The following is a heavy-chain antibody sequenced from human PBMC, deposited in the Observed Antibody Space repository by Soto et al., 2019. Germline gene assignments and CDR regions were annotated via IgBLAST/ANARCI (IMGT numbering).Heavy chain of an antibody. V-gene: IGHV1-46*01. CDR1: GYTFTSYY. CDR2: INPSGGST. Sequence: GASVKGSCKASGYTFTSYYMHWVRQAPGQGLEWMGIINPSGGSTSYAQKFQGRVTMTRDTSTSTVYMELSSLRSEDTAVYYCARVTSPHYYYYGMDVWGQGTTVTVSS. J-gene: IGHJ6*02. CDR3: ARVTSPHYYYYGMDV.